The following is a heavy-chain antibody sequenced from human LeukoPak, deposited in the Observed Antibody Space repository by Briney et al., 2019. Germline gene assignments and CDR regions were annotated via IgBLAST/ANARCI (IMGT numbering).Heavy chain of an antibody. Sequence: GGSLRLSCAASGFTFNSYAMSWVRQAPGKGLEWVSAIRGSGGSTYYADSVKGRFTISRDNSKNTLYLQMNSLRAEDTAVYYCARDLSYYYDSSGLDYWGQGTLVTVSS. V-gene: IGHV3-23*01. CDR2: IRGSGGST. CDR1: GFTFNSYA. D-gene: IGHD3-22*01. J-gene: IGHJ4*02. CDR3: ARDLSYYYDSSGLDY.